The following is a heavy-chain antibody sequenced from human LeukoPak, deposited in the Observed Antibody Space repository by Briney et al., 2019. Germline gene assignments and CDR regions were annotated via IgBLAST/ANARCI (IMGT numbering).Heavy chain of an antibody. D-gene: IGHD4-17*01. CDR2: ISSSGSTI. CDR1: GFTFSSYE. V-gene: IGHV3-48*03. J-gene: IGHJ4*02. Sequence: GGSLRLSCAASGFTFSSYEMNWVRQAPGKGLEWVSYISSSGSTIYYADSVKGRFTISRDNAKNSLYLQMNSLRAEDTAVYYCARVRFDYGDYGNLDYWGQGTLVTVSS. CDR3: ARVRFDYGDYGNLDY.